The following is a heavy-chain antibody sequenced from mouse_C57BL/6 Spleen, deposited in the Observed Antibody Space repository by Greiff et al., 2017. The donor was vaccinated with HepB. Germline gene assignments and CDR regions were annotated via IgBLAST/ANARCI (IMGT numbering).Heavy chain of an antibody. Sequence: EVHLVESGGGLVKPGGSLKLSCAASGFTFSSYAMSWVRQTPEKRLEWVATISDGGSYTYYPDNVKGRFTISRDNAKNNLYLQMSHLKSEDTAMYYCARVRAAQATLFDYWGQGTTLTVSS. D-gene: IGHD3-2*02. CDR1: GFTFSSYA. CDR3: ARVRAAQATLFDY. CDR2: ISDGGSYT. J-gene: IGHJ2*01. V-gene: IGHV5-4*01.